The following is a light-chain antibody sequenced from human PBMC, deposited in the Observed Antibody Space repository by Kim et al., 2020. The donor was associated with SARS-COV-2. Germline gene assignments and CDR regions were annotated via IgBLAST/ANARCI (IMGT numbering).Light chain of an antibody. CDR1: QSVSRF. CDR3: QHRSSWPLT. J-gene: IGKJ4*01. Sequence: EIVLTQSPATLSLSPGERATLSCRASQSVSRFLAWYQQKPGQAPRLLIYDASNRATGIPGRFSGSGSGTYFTLTISSLESEDFAVYYCQHRSSWPLTFGGGTKVDIK. CDR2: DAS. V-gene: IGKV3-11*01.